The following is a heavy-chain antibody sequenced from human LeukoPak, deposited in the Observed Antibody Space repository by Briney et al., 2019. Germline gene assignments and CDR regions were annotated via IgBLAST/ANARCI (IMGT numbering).Heavy chain of an antibody. Sequence: GGSLRLSCSASGLTFTRHWMHSVRQAPGKGLQWVSYISSSGSAIYHADSVKGRFTISRDNAKNSLYLQMNSLRAEDTGVYYCTRDLIVADYWGEGTLVTVSS. CDR2: ISSSGSAI. CDR3: TRDLIVADY. CDR1: GLTFTRHW. J-gene: IGHJ4*02. D-gene: IGHD3-22*01. V-gene: IGHV3-48*03.